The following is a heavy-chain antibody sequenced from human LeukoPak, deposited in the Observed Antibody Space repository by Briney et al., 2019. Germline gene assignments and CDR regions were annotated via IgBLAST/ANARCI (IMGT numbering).Heavy chain of an antibody. CDR2: INYDGSST. D-gene: IGHD5-12*01. J-gene: IGHJ4*02. CDR3: GREAPGGDDNFDN. CDR1: GFTHRSHG. Sequence: GGSLRLSCAASGFTHRSHGMHWVRQAPGKGLVWVSRINYDGSSTTYADSVKGRFAISRDNAKNTLFLQMNSLRVEDTAMYYCGREAPGGDDNFDNWGQGALVTVSP. V-gene: IGHV3-74*01.